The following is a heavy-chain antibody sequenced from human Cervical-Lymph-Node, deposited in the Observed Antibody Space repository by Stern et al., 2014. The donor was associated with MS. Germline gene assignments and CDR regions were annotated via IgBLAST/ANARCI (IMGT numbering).Heavy chain of an antibody. Sequence: MQLVESGGGVVQPGGSLRLSCAASGFTFSSHVMHWVRQAPGKGLEWVAVIWNDENNNAYADSVKGRFTISRDNSNNTLSLQMNSLRAEDTAVYYCVREDGDFDYWGQGTLVTVSS. V-gene: IGHV3-30*04. CDR1: GFTFSSHV. CDR3: VREDGDFDY. D-gene: IGHD2-8*01. J-gene: IGHJ4*02. CDR2: IWNDENNN.